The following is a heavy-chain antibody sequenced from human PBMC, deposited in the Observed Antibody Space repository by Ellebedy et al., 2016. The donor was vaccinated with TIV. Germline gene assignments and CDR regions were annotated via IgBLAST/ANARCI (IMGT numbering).Heavy chain of an antibody. D-gene: IGHD3-10*01. V-gene: IGHV4-34*01. J-gene: IGHJ4*02. CDR3: ARARGQYLYGSGSYFTN. CDR1: GGSFSGYF. Sequence: MPSETLSLTCAVYGGSFSGYFWSWIRQPPGKGLEWIGEINPSGTTNYNPSLKSRVTISVDTPKKQFSLRLTSVTAADTAVYYCARARGQYLYGSGSYFTNWGQGTLVTVSS. CDR2: INPSGTT.